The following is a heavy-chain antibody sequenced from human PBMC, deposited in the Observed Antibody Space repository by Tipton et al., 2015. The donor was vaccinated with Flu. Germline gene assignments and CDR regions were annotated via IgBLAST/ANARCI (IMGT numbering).Heavy chain of an antibody. V-gene: IGHV5-51*03. Sequence: VQLVQSGAEVLKPGESLLISCKGSGYIFANYRIAWVRQVPGKGLEWMGIIFPADSETAYSPSFHVQVTISVDKSIKTAYLQWTSLNASYTGIYFCVRRDAFGLFFFVYWGQGSLVSVSS. CDR3: VRRDAFGLFFFVY. D-gene: IGHD3-9*01. CDR1: GYIFANYR. J-gene: IGHJ4*02. CDR2: IFPADSET.